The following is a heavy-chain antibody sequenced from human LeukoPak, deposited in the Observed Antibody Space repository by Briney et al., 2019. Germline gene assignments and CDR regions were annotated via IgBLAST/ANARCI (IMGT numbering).Heavy chain of an antibody. D-gene: IGHD6-13*01. V-gene: IGHV3-21*01. CDR3: ARVVRAAAVNWFDP. Sequence: GGSLRLSCAASGFTFSSYSMNWVRQAPGKGLEWVSSISSSSSYIYYADSVKGRFTISRDNAKNSLYLQMNSLRAEDTAVYYYARVVRAAAVNWFDPWGQGTLATVSS. J-gene: IGHJ5*02. CDR2: ISSSSSYI. CDR1: GFTFSSYS.